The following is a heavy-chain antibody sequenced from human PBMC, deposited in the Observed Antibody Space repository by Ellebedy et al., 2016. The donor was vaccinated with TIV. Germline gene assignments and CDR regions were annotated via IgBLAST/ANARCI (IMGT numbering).Heavy chain of an antibody. J-gene: IGHJ2*01. D-gene: IGHD3-10*01. CDR1: SYIFNSYG. CDR2: ISGFNGHT. Sequence: ASVKVSXKASSYIFNSYGVSWVRQAPGKGLEWLGWISGFNGHTAYAQKFLGRVTMTTDTTTTTAYMELKSLTSDDTALYYCVRDLYGTGTYYVGRYFDLWGRGTLVTVSS. CDR3: VRDLYGTGTYYVGRYFDL. V-gene: IGHV1-18*01.